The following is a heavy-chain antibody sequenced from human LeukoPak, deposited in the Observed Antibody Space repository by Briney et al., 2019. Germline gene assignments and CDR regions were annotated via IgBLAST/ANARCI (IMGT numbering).Heavy chain of an antibody. V-gene: IGHV1-69*06. Sequence: GASVKVSCKTSGYIFTSYAISWVRQAPGQGLEWTGGIIPIFGTANYAQKFQGRVTITADKSTSTAYMELSSLRSEDTAVYYCARDPTDSAAGTWYNWFDPWGQGTLVTVSS. CDR2: IIPIFGTA. CDR3: ARDPTDSAAGTWYNWFDP. CDR1: GYIFTSYA. D-gene: IGHD6-13*01. J-gene: IGHJ5*02.